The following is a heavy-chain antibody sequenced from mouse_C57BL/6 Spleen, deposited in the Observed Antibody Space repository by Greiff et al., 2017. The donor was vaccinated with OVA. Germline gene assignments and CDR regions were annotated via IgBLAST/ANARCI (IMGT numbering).Heavy chain of an antibody. CDR2: INPSNGGT. CDR1: GYTFTSYW. Sequence: QVQLQQPGTELVKPGASVKLSCKASGYTFTSYWMHWVKQRPGQGLEWIGNINPSNGGTNYNEKFKSKATLTVDKSTSTAYMQLSSLTSEDSAVYYCARSDYYYGSSFYYAMDYGGQGTSVTVSS. CDR3: ARSDYYYGSSFYYAMDY. V-gene: IGHV1-53*01. J-gene: IGHJ4*01. D-gene: IGHD1-1*01.